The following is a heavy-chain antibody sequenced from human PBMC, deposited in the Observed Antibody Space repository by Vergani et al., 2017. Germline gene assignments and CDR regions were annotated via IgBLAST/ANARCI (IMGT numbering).Heavy chain of an antibody. CDR1: GEYIRSGSHY. V-gene: IGHV4-61*02. D-gene: IGHD2-15*01. Sequence: QVKLQESGPGLLKPSQTLSLTCTVSGEYIRSGSHYWSWIRQPAGNGPEWIGHIHTGGSTDLNPSFKSRVSISVDTSKSQFSLKLNSVTVAETAVYYCARSRPYCTSGSCPAIWGQGTLVTVSS. CDR2: IHTGGST. J-gene: IGHJ4*02. CDR3: ARSRPYCTSGSCPAI.